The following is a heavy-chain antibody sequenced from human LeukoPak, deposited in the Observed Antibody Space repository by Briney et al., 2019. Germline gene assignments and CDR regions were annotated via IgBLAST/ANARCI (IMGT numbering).Heavy chain of an antibody. Sequence: GGSLRLSCAASGFTFSSYNMNWVRQAPGKGLEWVSSISGSSSYIYYADSVKGRFTISRDNAKNSLYLQMNSLRAEDTAVYYCARGRTHDYGVDYFDYWGQGTLVTVSP. CDR2: ISGSSSYI. J-gene: IGHJ4*02. CDR3: ARGRTHDYGVDYFDY. V-gene: IGHV3-21*01. D-gene: IGHD4-17*01. CDR1: GFTFSSYN.